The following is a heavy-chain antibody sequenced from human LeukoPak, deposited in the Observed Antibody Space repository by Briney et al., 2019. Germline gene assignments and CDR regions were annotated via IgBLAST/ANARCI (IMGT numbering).Heavy chain of an antibody. CDR1: GFTFSSYS. CDR3: ARAAMVPKDFDY. V-gene: IGHV3-21*01. J-gene: IGHJ4*02. D-gene: IGHD5-18*01. Sequence: GGSLRLSCAASGFTFSSYSMNWVRQAPGKGLEWVSSISSSSSYIYYADSVKGRFTISRDNAKNSLYLQMNSLRAEDTAVYYCARAAMVPKDFDYWGQGTLVTVSS. CDR2: ISSSSSYI.